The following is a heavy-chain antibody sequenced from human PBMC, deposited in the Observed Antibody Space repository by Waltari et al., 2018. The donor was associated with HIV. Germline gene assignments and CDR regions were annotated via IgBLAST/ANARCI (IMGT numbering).Heavy chain of an antibody. V-gene: IGHV1-46*01. CDR2: INPSGGST. Sequence: QVQLVQSGAEVKKPGASVKVSCKASGYTFTSYYMHWVRQAPGQGLEWMGIINPSGGSTSHAQEFPGRVTMTRDTSTSTVYMELSSLRSEDTAVYYCARDFGDCTNGVCYPGGWFDPWGQGTLVTVSS. J-gene: IGHJ5*02. D-gene: IGHD2-8*01. CDR3: ARDFGDCTNGVCYPGGWFDP. CDR1: GYTFTSYY.